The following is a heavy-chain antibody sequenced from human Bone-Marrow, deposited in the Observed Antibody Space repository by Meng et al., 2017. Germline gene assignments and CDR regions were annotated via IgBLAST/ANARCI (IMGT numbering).Heavy chain of an antibody. V-gene: IGHV4-34*01. D-gene: IGHD2-21*02. CDR1: GGSFSGYY. Sequence: SETLSLTCAVYGGSFSGYYWSWIRQPPGKGLEWIGEINHSGSTNYNPSLKSRVTISVDTSKNQFSLKLSSVTAADTAVYYCARPYCGGDCYFDWFDPWGQGTLVTVSS. CDR2: INHSGST. CDR3: ARPYCGGDCYFDWFDP. J-gene: IGHJ5*02.